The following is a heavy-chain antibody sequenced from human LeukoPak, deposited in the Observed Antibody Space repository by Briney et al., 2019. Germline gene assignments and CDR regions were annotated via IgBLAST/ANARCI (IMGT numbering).Heavy chain of an antibody. CDR1: GGSFSGYY. CDR3: ARRGGYCSSTSCFNWFDP. CDR2: INHSGST. J-gene: IGHJ5*02. D-gene: IGHD2-2*01. V-gene: IGHV4-34*01. Sequence: PSGALSLTCAVDGGSFSGYYWNWSRQPPGKGLEWSGEINHSGSTNYNPSLKSRVTISVDTSKHQFSLKLSSVTAADTAVYYCARRGGYCSSTSCFNWFDPWGQGTLVTVSS.